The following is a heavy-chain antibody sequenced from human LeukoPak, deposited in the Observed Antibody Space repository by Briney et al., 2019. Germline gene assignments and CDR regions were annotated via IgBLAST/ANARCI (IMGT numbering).Heavy chain of an antibody. D-gene: IGHD6-13*01. CDR1: GFTFSSYA. V-gene: IGHV3-71*01. Sequence: GGSLRLSCAASGFTFSSYAMSWVRQAPGKGLEWVGFIRNQAYGGTTEQTTSVKGRFTISRDDSKSITYLQMNSLRAEDTAVYYCARRGIAAAGIDYWGQGTLVTVSS. J-gene: IGHJ4*02. CDR3: ARRGIAAAGIDY. CDR2: IRNQAYGGTT.